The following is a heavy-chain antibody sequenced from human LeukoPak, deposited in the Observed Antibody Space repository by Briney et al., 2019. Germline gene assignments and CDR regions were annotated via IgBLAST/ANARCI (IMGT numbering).Heavy chain of an antibody. D-gene: IGHD6-13*01. V-gene: IGHV1-46*01. Sequence: ASVKVSCKASGYTFTSYYMHWVRQAPGQGLEWMGIINPSGGSTSYAQKFQGRVTMTTDTSTSTAYMELRSLRSDDTAVYYCARDLSYSSSWYADNWFDPWGQGTLVTVSS. J-gene: IGHJ5*02. CDR2: INPSGGST. CDR3: ARDLSYSSSWYADNWFDP. CDR1: GYTFTSYY.